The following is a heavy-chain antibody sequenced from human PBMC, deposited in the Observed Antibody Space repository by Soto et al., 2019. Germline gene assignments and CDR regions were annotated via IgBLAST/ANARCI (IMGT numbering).Heavy chain of an antibody. D-gene: IGHD3-22*01. J-gene: IGHJ4*02. Sequence: GGSLRLSCAASGFTFSSYSMNWVRQAPGKGLEWVSAISGSGGSTYYADSVKGRFTISRDNSKNTLYLQMNSLRAEDTAVYYCAKVRGGYDSSGYPPRWGQGTLVTVSS. CDR1: GFTFSSYS. V-gene: IGHV3-23*01. CDR2: ISGSGGST. CDR3: AKVRGGYDSSGYPPR.